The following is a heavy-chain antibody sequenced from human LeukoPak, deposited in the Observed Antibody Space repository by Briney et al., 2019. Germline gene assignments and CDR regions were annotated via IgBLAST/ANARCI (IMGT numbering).Heavy chain of an antibody. Sequence: GGSLRLSCAASGFTVSSNYMSWVRQAPGKGLEWVSVIYSGGSTYYADSVKSRLTISRHNSKNTLDLQMNSLRAEDTAVYYWARGPSDSHFDYWGQGTLVTVSS. CDR3: ARGPSDSHFDY. J-gene: IGHJ4*02. V-gene: IGHV3-53*04. CDR1: GFTVSSNY. D-gene: IGHD2-21*02. CDR2: IYSGGST.